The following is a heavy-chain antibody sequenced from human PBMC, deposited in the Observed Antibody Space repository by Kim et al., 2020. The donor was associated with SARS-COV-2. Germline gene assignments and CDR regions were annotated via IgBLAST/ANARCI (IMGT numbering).Heavy chain of an antibody. CDR3: AKNSGVFDY. CDR2: ISGSGYNT. Sequence: GVSLRLSCGASGFTFRRTDMSLVRQAPGKGLEWVSTISGSGYNTYYSDSVKGRFTISRDNSKNTVYLQMDGLRAEDTAIYNCAKNSGVFDYWAQGTLVSVSS. V-gene: IGHV3-23*01. J-gene: IGHJ4*02. CDR1: GFTFRRTD.